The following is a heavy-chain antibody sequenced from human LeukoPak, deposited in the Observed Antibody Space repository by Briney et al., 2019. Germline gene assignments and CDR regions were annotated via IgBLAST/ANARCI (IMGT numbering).Heavy chain of an antibody. CDR1: GYTSIGYY. V-gene: IGHV1-2*06. CDR3: ARNDRGSGMGY. Sequence: ASVKVSCKASGYTSIGYYLHWVRQAPGQGLEFMGHINPDSGATTYAQKFQGRVTMTRDTSISTAYMELSSLTSDDTAVYYCARNDRGSGMGYWGQGTLVTVSS. J-gene: IGHJ4*02. CDR2: INPDSGAT. D-gene: IGHD3-10*01.